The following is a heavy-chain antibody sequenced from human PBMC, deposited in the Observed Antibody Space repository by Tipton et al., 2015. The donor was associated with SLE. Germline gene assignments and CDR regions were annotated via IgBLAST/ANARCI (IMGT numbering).Heavy chain of an antibody. Sequence: QVQLVQSGAEVKKPGASVTVSCKASGYAFTSYYIHWLRQAPGQGLEWMGIINPASGSATYAQKFRGRVTMTRDLSTTTVYMGLGGLRSDGTAVFFCARGENVDNWGQGTLVSVSS. CDR3: ARGENVDN. J-gene: IGHJ4*02. V-gene: IGHV1-46*01. CDR2: INPASGSA. CDR1: GYAFTSYY.